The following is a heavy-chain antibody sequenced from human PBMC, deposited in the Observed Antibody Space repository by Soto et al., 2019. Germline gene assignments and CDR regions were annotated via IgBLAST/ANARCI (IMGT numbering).Heavy chain of an antibody. CDR1: GYTFSNFA. V-gene: IGHV1-3*01. J-gene: IGHJ3*02. Sequence: ASVKVSCKASGYTFSNFAMHWVRQAPGQRLEWMGWINAGNWNTKYSQKFQGRVTITRATSASTTYMELSSLRSEDTAVYYCARGGIFYCSYDYDFNAFYIWGQGTMVTVSS. CDR3: ARGGIFYCSYDYDFNAFYI. CDR2: INAGNWNT. D-gene: IGHD3-16*01.